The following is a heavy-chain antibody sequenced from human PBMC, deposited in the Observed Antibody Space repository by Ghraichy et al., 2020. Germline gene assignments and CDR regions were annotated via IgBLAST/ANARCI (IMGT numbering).Heavy chain of an antibody. D-gene: IGHD5-24*01. CDR3: AKVSTTTVPRCFDY. CDR2: IVDSGATT. V-gene: IGHV3-23*01. J-gene: IGHJ4*02. Sequence: GALRLSCAASGFTFSNYAMTWVRQAPGKGLDWVSAIVDSGATTYYADSVKGRFTISRDNSGNILYLQMNSLRVDDTAVYYCAKVSTTTVPRCFDYWGQGTQVTVSS. CDR1: GFTFSNYA.